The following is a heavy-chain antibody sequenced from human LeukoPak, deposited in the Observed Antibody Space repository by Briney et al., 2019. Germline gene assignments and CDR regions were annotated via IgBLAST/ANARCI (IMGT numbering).Heavy chain of an antibody. CDR2: ISGSGSDT. CDR3: AKGQGFSSTWYADH. J-gene: IGHJ5*02. V-gene: IGHV3-23*01. Sequence: GGSLRLSCAASGFTFSFYAMSWVRQAPGKGLEWVSTISGSGSDTSYADSVRGRFTISRDNPKNTLYLQMTNLRDEDTALYFCAKGQGFSSTWYADHWGQGTLVTVSS. D-gene: IGHD6-13*01. CDR1: GFTFSFYA.